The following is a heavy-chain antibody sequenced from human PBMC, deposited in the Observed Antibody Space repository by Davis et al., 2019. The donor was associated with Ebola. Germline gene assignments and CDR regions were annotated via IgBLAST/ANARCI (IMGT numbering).Heavy chain of an antibody. CDR2: ISWNSGSI. J-gene: IGHJ2*01. Sequence: SLKISCAASGFTFSSYWMHWVRQVPGKGLEWVSGISWNSGSIGYAASVQGRFTISRDNAKNSLYLQMNSLKDEDTAVYYCARHGWLGYSSSPLYFDLWGRGTLVTVSS. CDR3: ARHGWLGYSSSPLYFDL. CDR1: GFTFSSYW. V-gene: IGHV3-9*01. D-gene: IGHD6-6*01.